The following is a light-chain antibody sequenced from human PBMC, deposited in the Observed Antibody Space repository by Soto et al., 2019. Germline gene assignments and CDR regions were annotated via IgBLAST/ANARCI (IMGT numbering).Light chain of an antibody. J-gene: IGLJ1*01. CDR1: SSDVGGYNY. CDR2: DVS. CDR3: SSYTSSSTGV. V-gene: IGLV2-14*01. Sequence: QSVLTQPASVSGSPEQSITISCTGTSSDVGGYNYVSWYQQHPGKAPKLMIYDVSNRPSGVSNRFSGSKSGYTASLTISGLQAEDEADYYCSSYTSSSTGVFGTGTKVTVL.